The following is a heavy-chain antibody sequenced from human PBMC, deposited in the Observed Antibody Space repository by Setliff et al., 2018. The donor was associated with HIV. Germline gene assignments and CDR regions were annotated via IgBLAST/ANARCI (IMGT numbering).Heavy chain of an antibody. CDR1: GGSISTYY. J-gene: IGHJ4*02. Sequence: SETLSLTCTVSGGSISTYYWSWIRQPPGKGLEWIGSIYFTGSSDNNPSLKSRVTISVDTSKNHFSLKLSSVTAADTAVYYCAREGYSSSWYPGRASGNPRNFDYWGQGTLVTVSS. D-gene: IGHD6-13*01. V-gene: IGHV4-59*12. CDR2: IYFTGSS. CDR3: AREGYSSSWYPGRASGNPRNFDY.